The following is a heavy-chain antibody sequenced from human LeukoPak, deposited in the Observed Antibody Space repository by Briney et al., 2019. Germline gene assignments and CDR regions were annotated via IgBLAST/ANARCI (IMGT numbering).Heavy chain of an antibody. V-gene: IGHV1-69*13. CDR1: GGTFSSYA. Sequence: ASVKVSCKASGGTFSSYAISWVRQAPGQGLEWMGGIIPIFGTANYAQKFQGRVTITADESTSTAYMELSSLRSEDTAVYYCARLSTVAGHRGDFDYWGQGTLVIVSS. CDR2: IIPIFGTA. CDR3: ARLSTVAGHRGDFDY. D-gene: IGHD6-19*01. J-gene: IGHJ4*02.